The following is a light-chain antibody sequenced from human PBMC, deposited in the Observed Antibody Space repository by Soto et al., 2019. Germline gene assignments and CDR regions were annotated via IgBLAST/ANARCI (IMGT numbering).Light chain of an antibody. CDR2: RND. Sequence: QSVLTQPPSASGTPGQRVTISCSGGTTNIQTNYVYWYQQLPGTAPRLIIYRNDQRPSGVPDRFSGSKSGSSASLAISGLRSEDEADYYCVAWDDSLSGLVFGTGTKVTVL. V-gene: IGLV1-47*01. J-gene: IGLJ1*01. CDR3: VAWDDSLSGLV. CDR1: TTNIQTNY.